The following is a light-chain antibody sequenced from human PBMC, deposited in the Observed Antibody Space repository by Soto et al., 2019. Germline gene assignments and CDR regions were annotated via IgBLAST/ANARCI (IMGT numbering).Light chain of an antibody. Sequence: DIQMTQSPSSLSASVGDRVTITCRASQSISSYLNWYQQKPVKAPKLLLYAASSLQSGVPSRFSGSGSGTDFTLTISSLQPEDFETYNCQQSYSTPLYTFGQGTKLEIK. CDR3: QQSYSTPLYT. J-gene: IGKJ2*01. CDR1: QSISSY. V-gene: IGKV1-39*01. CDR2: AAS.